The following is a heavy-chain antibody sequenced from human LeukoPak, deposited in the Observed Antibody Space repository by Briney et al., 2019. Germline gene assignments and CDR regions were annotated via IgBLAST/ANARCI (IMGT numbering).Heavy chain of an antibody. J-gene: IGHJ4*02. Sequence: PSETLSLTCTVSGGSISSYYWSWIRQPPGKGLEWIGEINHSGSTNYNPSLKSRVTISVDTSKNQFSLKLSSVTAADTAVYYCARGYYYVNYWGQGTLVTVSS. CDR2: INHSGST. D-gene: IGHD3-22*01. CDR3: ARGYYYVNY. V-gene: IGHV4-34*01. CDR1: GGSISSYY.